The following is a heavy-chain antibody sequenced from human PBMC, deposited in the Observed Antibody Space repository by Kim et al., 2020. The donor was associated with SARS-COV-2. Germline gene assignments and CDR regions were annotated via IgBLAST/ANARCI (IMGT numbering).Heavy chain of an antibody. J-gene: IGHJ5*02. CDR2: IYYSGST. CDR1: GGSISSSSYY. CDR3: ARDRHISSSWYRASHNWFDP. V-gene: IGHV4-39*07. D-gene: IGHD6-13*01. Sequence: SETLSLTCTVSGGSISSSSYYWGWIRQPPGKGLEWIGSIYYSGSTYYNPSLKSRVTISVDTSKNQFSLKLSSVTAADTAVYYCARDRHISSSWYRASHNWFDPWGQGTLVTVSS.